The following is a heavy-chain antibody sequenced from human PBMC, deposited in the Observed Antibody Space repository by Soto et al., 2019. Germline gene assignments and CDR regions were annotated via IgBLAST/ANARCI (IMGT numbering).Heavy chain of an antibody. CDR1: GFTYTSSA. CDR2: IVVGSGNT. Sequence: GASVRVSCKASGFTYTSSAVRWVRQARGQRLEWIGWIVVGSGNTNYAQKFQERVTITRDMSTSTAYMELSSLRSEDTAVYYCAAQPPTNYYDSSGYWYAFDIWGQGTMVTVSS. CDR3: AAQPPTNYYDSSGYWYAFDI. V-gene: IGHV1-58*01. J-gene: IGHJ3*02. D-gene: IGHD3-22*01.